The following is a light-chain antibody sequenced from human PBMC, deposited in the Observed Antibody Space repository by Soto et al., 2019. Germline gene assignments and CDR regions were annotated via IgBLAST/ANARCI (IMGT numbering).Light chain of an antibody. V-gene: IGLV2-14*01. CDR1: SGDIGSYNR. CDR3: SSYTNINTRACV. J-gene: IGLJ1*01. Sequence: QSALAQPASVSGSPGQSITISCTGTSGDIGSYNRVSWYQQHPGKAPKLIIYEVTDRPSGVSNRFSGSKSGNTASLTISGLQAEDEAEYYCSSYTNINTRACVFGTGT. CDR2: EVT.